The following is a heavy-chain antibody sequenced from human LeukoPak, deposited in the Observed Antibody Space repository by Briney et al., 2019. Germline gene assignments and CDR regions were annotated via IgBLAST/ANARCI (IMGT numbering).Heavy chain of an antibody. CDR2: ISGSDGST. V-gene: IGHV3-23*01. Sequence: GGSLRLSCAASGFTFSNSGMSWVRQAPGKGPEWVSTISGSDGSTYYADSVKGRFTISRDNSKNTLYLQMNSLRAEDTAVYYCTKRTSTLDDPWGQGALVPVSS. D-gene: IGHD1-1*01. J-gene: IGHJ5*02. CDR3: TKRTSTLDDP. CDR1: GFTFSNSG.